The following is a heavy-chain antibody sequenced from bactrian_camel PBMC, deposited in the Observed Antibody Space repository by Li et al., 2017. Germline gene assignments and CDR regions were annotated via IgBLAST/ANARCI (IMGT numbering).Heavy chain of an antibody. D-gene: IGHD3*01. J-gene: IGHJ6*01. V-gene: IGHV3S53*01. Sequence: VQLVESGGGAVQAGGSLRLSCVASENSYTYKQYCMGWFRQAPGKEREEVAAIDTDGSTSYADSVEGRFTISKDNSKNTLYLQALSLKPEDTAMYYCAAETHYCYIGADFSYYGQGTQVTVS. CDR2: IDTDGST. CDR3: AAETHYCYIGADFSY. CDR1: ENSYTYKQ.